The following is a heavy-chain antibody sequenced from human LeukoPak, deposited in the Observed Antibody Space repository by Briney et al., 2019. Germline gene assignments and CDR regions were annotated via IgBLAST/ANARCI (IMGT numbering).Heavy chain of an antibody. Sequence: ASVKVSCKVSGYTLTELSMHWVRQAPGKGLEWMGGFDPEDGETIYAQKFQGRVTMTEDTSTDTAYMELSSLRSEDTAVYYCATATRPGDWFDPWGQGTLVTVSS. D-gene: IGHD2-2*01. CDR1: GYTLTELS. J-gene: IGHJ5*02. V-gene: IGHV1-24*01. CDR2: FDPEDGET. CDR3: ATATRPGDWFDP.